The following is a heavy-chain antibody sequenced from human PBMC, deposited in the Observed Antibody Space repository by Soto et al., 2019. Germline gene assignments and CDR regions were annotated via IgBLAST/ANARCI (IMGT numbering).Heavy chain of an antibody. V-gene: IGHV1-3*01. CDR1: GYTFTSYG. Sequence: ASVKVACKASGYTFTSYGSHWVRQAPGQRLEWMGWINAANGDTKYSPKFQGRVTITRDTSASTAYMELSSLRSEDTAVYYCVRRHVSATGIDWFDPWGQGTLVTVSS. D-gene: IGHD6-13*01. CDR3: VRRHVSATGIDWFDP. J-gene: IGHJ5*02. CDR2: INAANGDT.